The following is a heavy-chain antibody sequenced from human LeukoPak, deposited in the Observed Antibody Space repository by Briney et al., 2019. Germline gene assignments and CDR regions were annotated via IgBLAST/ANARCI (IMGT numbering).Heavy chain of an antibody. CDR3: ATGGLWLPTRSD. Sequence: PGGSLRLSCAVSGFLFSSSAMSWVRQAPGKGLEWVSCISGSGGSTYHADSVKGRFAISRDNSKNTLYMQMNSLRAEDTAVYYCATGGLWLPTRSDWGQGTLVTVSS. D-gene: IGHD5-18*01. CDR1: GFLFSSSA. V-gene: IGHV3-23*01. CDR2: ISGSGGST. J-gene: IGHJ4*02.